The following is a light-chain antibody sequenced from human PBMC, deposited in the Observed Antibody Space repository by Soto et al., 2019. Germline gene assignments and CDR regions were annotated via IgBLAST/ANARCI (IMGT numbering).Light chain of an antibody. CDR2: GAS. V-gene: IGKV1-5*01. CDR3: QHDNSHSPT. J-gene: IGKJ1*01. CDR1: QSISTW. Sequence: DIQMTQSPPTLSASVGDRVTITCRASQSISTWWALYQQKPGKAPKLLIYGASTLESGVPSRFSGSGSGTEFTLAISSLQPIDFAACYCQHDNSHSPTFGQGTKVEIK.